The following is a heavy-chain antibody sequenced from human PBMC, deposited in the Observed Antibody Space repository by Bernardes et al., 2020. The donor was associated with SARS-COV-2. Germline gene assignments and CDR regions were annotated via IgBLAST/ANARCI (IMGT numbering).Heavy chain of an antibody. CDR1: GGSISSVSYY. CDR2: IYTSGST. J-gene: IGHJ4*02. V-gene: IGHV4-61*02. CDR3: AREYDILTGYYT. Sequence: SETLSLTCTVSGGSISSVSYYWSWIRQPAGKGLEWIGRIYTSGSTNYNPSLKSRVTISVDTSKNQFSLKLSSVTAADTAVYYCAREYDILTGYYTWGQGTLVTVSS. D-gene: IGHD3-9*01.